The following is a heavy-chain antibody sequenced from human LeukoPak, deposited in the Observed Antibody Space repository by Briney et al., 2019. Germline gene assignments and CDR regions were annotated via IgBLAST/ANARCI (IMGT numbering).Heavy chain of an antibody. CDR2: IWYDGSNK. CDR3: ARGGYGDYVDY. V-gene: IGHV3-33*01. J-gene: IGHJ4*02. Sequence: GGSLRLSCAASGFTFSSYGMHWVRQAPGKGLEWVAAIWYDGSNKYYADSVKGRFTISRDNSKNTLYLQMNSLRAEDTAVYYCARGGYGDYVDYWGQGTLVTVSS. D-gene: IGHD4-17*01. CDR1: GFTFSSYG.